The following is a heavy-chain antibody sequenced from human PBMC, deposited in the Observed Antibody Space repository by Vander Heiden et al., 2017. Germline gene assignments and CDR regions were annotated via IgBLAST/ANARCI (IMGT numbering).Heavy chain of an antibody. V-gene: IGHV1-46*01. Sequence: QVQLVQSGAEVKTPGASVQVSCKASGYTFTNYYMHWVRQAPGQGLEWMGIINPSGGSTTYAQKFQGRITMTRDTSTSTVYMELSSLRSEDTAVYYCARDTGKTDVWGQGTTVTVSS. D-gene: IGHD2-8*02. CDR2: INPSGGST. J-gene: IGHJ6*02. CDR3: ARDTGKTDV. CDR1: GYTFTNYY.